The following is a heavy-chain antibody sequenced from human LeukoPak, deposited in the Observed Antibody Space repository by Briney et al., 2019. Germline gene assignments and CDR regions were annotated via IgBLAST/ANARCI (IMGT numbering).Heavy chain of an antibody. D-gene: IGHD6-19*01. V-gene: IGHV1-18*01. CDR3: ARDSDSSGWSGFDY. CDR1: GYTFTSYG. J-gene: IGHJ4*02. Sequence: GASVKVSCKASGYTFTSYGISWVQQAPGQGLEWMGWISAYNGNTNYAQKLQGRVTMTTDTSTSTAYMELRSLRSDDTAVYYCARDSDSSGWSGFDYWGQGTLVTVSS. CDR2: ISAYNGNT.